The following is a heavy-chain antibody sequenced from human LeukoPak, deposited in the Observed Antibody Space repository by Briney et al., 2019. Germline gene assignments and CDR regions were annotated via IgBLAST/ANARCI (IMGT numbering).Heavy chain of an antibody. CDR3: AKDVLRWAFDY. Sequence: GGSLRLSCAASGFTFSTTAMAWVRQAPGKGPELVSGFGGTGDIHYADSVRGRFTISGDNSKGILYLQMDSLRAEDTAVYYCAKDVLRWAFDYRGQGTLVAVSS. CDR1: GFTFSTTA. D-gene: IGHD3-16*01. V-gene: IGHV3-23*01. J-gene: IGHJ4*02. CDR2: FGGTGDI.